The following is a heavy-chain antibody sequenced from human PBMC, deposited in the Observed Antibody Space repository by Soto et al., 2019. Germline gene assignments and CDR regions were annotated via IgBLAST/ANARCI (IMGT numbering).Heavy chain of an antibody. CDR3: VWELGVDIVATRAFDI. D-gene: IGHD5-12*01. J-gene: IGHJ3*02. CDR2: INPSGGST. CDR1: GYIFTSYY. V-gene: IGHV1-46*01. Sequence: ASVKVSCKASGYIFTSYYLHWVRQAPGQGLEWMGTINPSGGSTSYAQQFQVRVTMTRDTSTSTVYMELSSLRSEDTAVYYCVWELGVDIVATRAFDIWGQGTMVTVSS.